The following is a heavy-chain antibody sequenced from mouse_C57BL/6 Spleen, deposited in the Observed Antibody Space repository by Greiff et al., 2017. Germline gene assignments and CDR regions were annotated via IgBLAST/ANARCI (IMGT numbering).Heavy chain of an antibody. CDR3: ARRDYYCKKYFDV. Sequence: VQLQQSGPELVQPGASVKIPCKASGYTFTDYNMDWVKQSPGKSLEWIGDINPNNGGTIYNQKFKGKATLTVDKSSSTAYMELRSLTSEDTAVYYCARRDYYCKKYFDVWGTGTTVTVSS. CDR1: GYTFTDYN. D-gene: IGHD1-1*01. CDR2: INPNNGGT. V-gene: IGHV1-18*01. J-gene: IGHJ1*03.